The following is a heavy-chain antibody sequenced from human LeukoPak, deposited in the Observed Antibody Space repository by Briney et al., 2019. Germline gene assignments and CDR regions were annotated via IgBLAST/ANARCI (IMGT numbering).Heavy chain of an antibody. V-gene: IGHV7-4-1*02. D-gene: IGHD5-12*01. Sequence: GASVKVSCKASGYTFTSYGISWVRQAPGQGLEWMGWINTNTGNPTYAQGFTGRFVFSLDTSVSTAYLQISSLKAEDTAVYYCASPLDNGGYDFFDYWGQGTLVTVSS. CDR1: GYTFTSYG. CDR2: INTNTGNP. CDR3: ASPLDNGGYDFFDY. J-gene: IGHJ4*02.